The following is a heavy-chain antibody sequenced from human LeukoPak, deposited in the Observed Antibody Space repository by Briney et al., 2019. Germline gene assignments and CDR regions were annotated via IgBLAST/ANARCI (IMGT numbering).Heavy chain of an antibody. V-gene: IGHV4-4*07. CDR2: VHTSGNT. J-gene: IGHJ4*02. CDR1: GGSISGYY. D-gene: IGHD6-13*01. Sequence: PSETLSLTCTVSGGSISGYYWSWIRQAAGKGLEWIGRVHTSGNTNYNPSLKGRVTMSLDTSKNQFSLNLSSVTAADTAVYYCARAEQLGYWGQGTLVTVSS. CDR3: ARAEQLGY.